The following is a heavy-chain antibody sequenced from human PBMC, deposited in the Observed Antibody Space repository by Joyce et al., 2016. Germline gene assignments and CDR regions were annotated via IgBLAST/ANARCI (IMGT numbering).Heavy chain of an antibody. CDR3: ARGDYPRYFDY. CDR2: ISTFNGYT. J-gene: IGHJ4*02. D-gene: IGHD3-16*01. Sequence: QIQLLQSGAEVKRPGASVRVSCLTSGYTFTTSSITWVRQAPGQGLAWVGRISTFNGYTTYGQRRQGRVTMTTDTSTSTAFMELRSLTSDDTAVYYCARGDYPRYFDYWGQGTLVTVSS. CDR1: GYTFTTSS. V-gene: IGHV1-18*01.